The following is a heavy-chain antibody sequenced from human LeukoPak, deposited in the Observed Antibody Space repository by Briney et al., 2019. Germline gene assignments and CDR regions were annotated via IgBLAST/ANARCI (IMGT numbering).Heavy chain of an antibody. CDR1: GFTFSSYS. CDR3: ARDSGSRWNYHGD. D-gene: IGHD1-7*01. J-gene: IGHJ4*02. V-gene: IGHV3-21*01. Sequence: GGSLRLSCAASGFTFSSYSMNWVRQAPGKGLEWVSSISSSSSYIYYADSVKGRFTISRDNAKNSLYLQMNSLRAEDTAVYYCARDSGSRWNYHGDWGQGTLVTVSS. CDR2: ISSSSSYI.